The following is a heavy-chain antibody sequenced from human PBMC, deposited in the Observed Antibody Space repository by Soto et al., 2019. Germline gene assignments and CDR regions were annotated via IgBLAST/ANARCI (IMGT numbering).Heavy chain of an antibody. Sequence: GGSLRLSCAASGFTFSSYGMHWVRQAPGKGLEWVAVIWYDGSNKYYADSVKGRFTISRDNSKNTLYLQMNSLRAEDTAVYYCARDGDSSWSGMDVWGQGTTVTVYS. CDR3: ARDGDSSWSGMDV. D-gene: IGHD6-13*01. CDR1: GFTFSSYG. CDR2: IWYDGSNK. V-gene: IGHV3-33*01. J-gene: IGHJ6*02.